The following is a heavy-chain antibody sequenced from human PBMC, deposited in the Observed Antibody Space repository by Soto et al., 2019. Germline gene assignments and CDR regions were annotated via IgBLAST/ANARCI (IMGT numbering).Heavy chain of an antibody. Sequence: SETLSLTCRVSGYSVGRGTNYWSWVRQAPGRGLEWIGYIFDAGTTNYNPSLESRVSISLDTAKNQVSLKLTSVTAADTAIYYCARDRRGRADGFIYYYAMDVWGQGTSVTVSS. D-gene: IGHD6-13*01. V-gene: IGHV4-61*01. CDR2: IFDAGTT. CDR3: ARDRRGRADGFIYYYAMDV. CDR1: GYSVGRGTNY. J-gene: IGHJ6*02.